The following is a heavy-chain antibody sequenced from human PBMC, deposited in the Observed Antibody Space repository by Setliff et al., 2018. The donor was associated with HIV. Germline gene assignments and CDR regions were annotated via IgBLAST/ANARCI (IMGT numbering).Heavy chain of an antibody. Sequence: PGGSLRLSCAASGFTFSSYAMSWVRQAPGKGLEWVSVMSGSGVSTHYVDSVKGRFTISRDNSKNTLYLQMNTLRAEDTAIYYCASSRPPDDSSGYLDHWGQGTLVTVSS. J-gene: IGHJ4*01. CDR1: GFTFSSYA. CDR3: ASSRPPDDSSGYLDH. CDR2: MSGSGVST. V-gene: IGHV3-23*01. D-gene: IGHD3-22*01.